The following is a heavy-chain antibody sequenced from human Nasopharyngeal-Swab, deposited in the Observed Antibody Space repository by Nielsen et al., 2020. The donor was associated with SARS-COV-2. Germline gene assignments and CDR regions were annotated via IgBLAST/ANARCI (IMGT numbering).Heavy chain of an antibody. J-gene: IGHJ5*02. CDR2: INTNTGNP. CDR1: GYTFTSYA. V-gene: IGHV7-4-1*02. Sequence: ASVKVSCKASGYTFTSYAMNWVRQAPGQGLEGMGWINTNTGNPTYAQGFTGRFVFSLDTSVSTAYLQISSLKAEDTAVYYCARDKKSQGIFGVVISGQWWFDPWGQGTLVTVSS. CDR3: ARDKKSQGIFGVVISGQWWFDP. D-gene: IGHD3-3*01.